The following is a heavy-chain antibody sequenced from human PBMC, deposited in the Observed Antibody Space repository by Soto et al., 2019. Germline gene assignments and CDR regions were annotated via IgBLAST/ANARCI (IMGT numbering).Heavy chain of an antibody. V-gene: IGHV3-72*01. CDR3: AMLGGWSGGSSGMDV. CDR2: IRRKANSYTT. D-gene: IGHD6-19*01. CDR1: GLIFSDYH. J-gene: IGHJ6*02. Sequence: EVQLVECGGGLVQPGGSLRLSCAASGLIFSDYHMDWVRQAPGKGLEWFGRIRRKANSYTTEYAASVKGRFTISRDDSKNSLYLQMNSLKSEDTAVYYCAMLGGWSGGSSGMDVWGQGTTVTVSS.